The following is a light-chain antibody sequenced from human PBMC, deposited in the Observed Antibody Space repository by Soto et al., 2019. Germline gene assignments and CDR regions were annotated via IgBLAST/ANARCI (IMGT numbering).Light chain of an antibody. CDR2: EDS. V-gene: IGLV2-23*01. Sequence: QPVLTQPASVSGSPGQSITISCTGTSSDVGSYNLVSWYQQHPDKVPKLIIYEDSERPSGVSDRFSGSKSGNTASLTISGLRAEDEADYYCCSYVRSSILIFGGGTKLTVL. J-gene: IGLJ2*01. CDR3: CSYVRSSILI. CDR1: SSDVGSYNL.